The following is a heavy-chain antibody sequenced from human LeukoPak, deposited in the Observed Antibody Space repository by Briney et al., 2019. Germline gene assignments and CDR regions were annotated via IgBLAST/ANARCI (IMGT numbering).Heavy chain of an antibody. J-gene: IGHJ6*02. D-gene: IGHD2-15*01. CDR3: ARDSRVVVVAATRTYYYYGMDV. V-gene: IGHV3-23*01. CDR1: GFTLSTNA. CDR2: ISGSGAST. Sequence: GGSLRLSCLTSGFTLSTNAMSWVRQAPGKGLEWISGISGSGASTYYADSVKGRFTISRDNAKNSLYLQMNSLRAEDTAVYYCARDSRVVVVAATRTYYYYGMDVWGQGTTVTVSS.